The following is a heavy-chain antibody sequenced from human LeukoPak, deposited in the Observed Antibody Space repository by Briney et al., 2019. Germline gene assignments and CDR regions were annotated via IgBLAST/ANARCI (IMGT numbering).Heavy chain of an antibody. CDR2: ISYDGTHK. CDR3: ARDYYRSGWFYLGDY. V-gene: IGHV3-30*04. CDR1: GFTFSNYA. Sequence: QPGRSLRLSCAASGFTFSNYAIHWVRQAPGKGLEWVAAISYDGTHKYYTDSVKGRFTISRDNSKNTLYLQMNSLRAEDTAVYSCARDYYRSGWFYLGDYWGQGTLVTVSS. D-gene: IGHD6-19*01. J-gene: IGHJ4*02.